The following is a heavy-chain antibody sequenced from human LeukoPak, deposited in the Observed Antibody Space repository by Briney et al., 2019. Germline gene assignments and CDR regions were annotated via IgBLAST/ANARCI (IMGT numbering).Heavy chain of an antibody. CDR1: GFIFSSDW. CDR3: VRDRPGDWQYFDN. Sequence: GGSLRLSCVASGFIFSSDWMHWVRHTPGKGLEWVSRIDTDGRGTSYAGSVEGRFTISRDNAKNTVYLQMNSLRVEDTAVYYSVRDRPGDWQYFDNWGQGILVTVSS. D-gene: IGHD7-27*01. CDR2: IDTDGRGT. V-gene: IGHV3-74*01. J-gene: IGHJ4*02.